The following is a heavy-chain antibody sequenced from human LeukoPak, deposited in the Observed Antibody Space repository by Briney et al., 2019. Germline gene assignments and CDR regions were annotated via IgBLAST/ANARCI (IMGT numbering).Heavy chain of an antibody. CDR1: VYTFTSYG. Sequence: ASVNVSCKASVYTFTSYGINWVRQAAGQGLEWMGWMNPNSGNTGYAQKFQGRVTMTRNTSISTAYMELSSLRSEDTAVYYCARYFSGSSCYYPFDYWGQGTLVTVSS. CDR3: ARYFSGSSCYYPFDY. J-gene: IGHJ4*02. CDR2: MNPNSGNT. D-gene: IGHD2-15*01. V-gene: IGHV1-8*01.